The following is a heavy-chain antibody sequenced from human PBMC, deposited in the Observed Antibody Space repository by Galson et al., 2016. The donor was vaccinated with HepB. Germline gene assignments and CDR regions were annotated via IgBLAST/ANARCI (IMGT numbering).Heavy chain of an antibody. CDR1: GFTFSNYG. Sequence: SLRLSCAASGFTFSNYGMHWVRQAPGKGLEWVALIWNDGSNRYYADSVKGRFTISRDNSKNTLYPQRNRRRAEDMAVYYCAREGVGIAVAATAFAYWGQGTLVTVSS. D-gene: IGHD6-19*01. V-gene: IGHV3-33*01. CDR2: IWNDGSNR. J-gene: IGHJ4*02. CDR3: AREGVGIAVAATAFAY.